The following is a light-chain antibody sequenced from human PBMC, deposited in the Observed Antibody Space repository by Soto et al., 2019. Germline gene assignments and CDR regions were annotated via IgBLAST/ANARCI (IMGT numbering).Light chain of an antibody. CDR2: DAS. Sequence: QMIQCPSPPSATVRDRITIPFPASKSISSWLAWYPQKPGKAPKLLIYDASSLESGVPSRFSGSGSGTEFTLTFSSLQPDDFATYYCKQYNSYPWFGGGTKVDIK. J-gene: IGKJ4*02. CDR3: KQYNSYPW. V-gene: IGKV1-5*01. CDR1: KSISSW.